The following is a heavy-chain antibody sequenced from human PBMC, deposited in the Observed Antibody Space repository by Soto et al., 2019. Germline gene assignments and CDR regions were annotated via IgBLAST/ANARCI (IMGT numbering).Heavy chain of an antibody. D-gene: IGHD6-19*01. CDR3: VKDGSSGWPYFYDMDV. CDR1: GFTFSSYG. V-gene: IGHV3-30*18. J-gene: IGHJ6*02. Sequence: HPGGSLRLSCAASGFTFSSYGMHWVRQAPGKGLEWVAVISYDGRNKYYADAVKGRITISRDNSKNTLYLQMSSLRAEDTAVYYCVKDGSSGWPYFYDMDVWGQGTTVTVSS. CDR2: ISYDGRNK.